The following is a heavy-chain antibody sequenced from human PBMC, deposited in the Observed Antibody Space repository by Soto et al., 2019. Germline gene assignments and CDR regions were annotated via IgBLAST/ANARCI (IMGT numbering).Heavy chain of an antibody. J-gene: IGHJ6*03. CDR3: AKDGRYCSGGSCYSSSYYYYYMDV. Sequence: QVQLVESGGGVVQPGRSLRLSCAASGFTFSSYGMHWVRQAPGKGLEWVAVISYDGSNKYYADSVKGRFTISRDNSKNTPYLQMNGRRAEDTAVYYCAKDGRYCSGGSCYSSSYYYYYMDVWGKGTTVTVSS. V-gene: IGHV3-30*18. D-gene: IGHD2-15*01. CDR1: GFTFSSYG. CDR2: ISYDGSNK.